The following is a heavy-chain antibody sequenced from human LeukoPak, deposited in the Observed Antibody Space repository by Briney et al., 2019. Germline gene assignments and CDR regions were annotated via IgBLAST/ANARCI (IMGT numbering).Heavy chain of an antibody. Sequence: GGSLRLSCAASGFTFSSYAMHWVRQAPGKGLEWVAVISYDGSNKYYADSVKGRFTISRDNSKNTLYLQMNSLRAEDTVVYYCARWPLGYWGQGTLVTVSS. CDR2: ISYDGSNK. D-gene: IGHD5-12*01. CDR3: ARWPLGY. CDR1: GFTFSSYA. J-gene: IGHJ4*02. V-gene: IGHV3-30*04.